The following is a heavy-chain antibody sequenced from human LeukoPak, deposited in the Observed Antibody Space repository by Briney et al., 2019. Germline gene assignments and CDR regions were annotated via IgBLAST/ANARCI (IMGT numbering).Heavy chain of an antibody. CDR1: GFSLSSSGVC. Sequence: SGPALVKPTQTLTLTCTFSGFSLSSSGVCVSCIRQPPGKALEWLARIDWDDDKYYSTSLKTRLTISKDTSKNQVVLTMTNMDPVDTATYFCARDSSSTWAKRLDYWGQGILVTVSS. CDR3: ARDSSSTWAKRLDY. D-gene: IGHD6-13*01. J-gene: IGHJ4*02. V-gene: IGHV2-70*11. CDR2: IDWDDDK.